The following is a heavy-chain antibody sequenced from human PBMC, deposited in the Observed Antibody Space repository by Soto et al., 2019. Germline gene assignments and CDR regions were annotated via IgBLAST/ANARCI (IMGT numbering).Heavy chain of an antibody. Sequence: QVQLVQSGAEVKKPGSSVKVSCKASGGTFSSYAISWVRQAPGQGLEWMGGIIPISDTTNYAQKFQGRVTITADESTRTAYMELSSLRSEDTAVYYCARSQGSSTSLEIYYYYYSGMDVWGRGTTVTVSS. V-gene: IGHV1-69*01. CDR3: ARSQGSSTSLEIYYYYYSGMDV. J-gene: IGHJ6*02. D-gene: IGHD2-2*01. CDR2: IIPISDTT. CDR1: GGTFSSYA.